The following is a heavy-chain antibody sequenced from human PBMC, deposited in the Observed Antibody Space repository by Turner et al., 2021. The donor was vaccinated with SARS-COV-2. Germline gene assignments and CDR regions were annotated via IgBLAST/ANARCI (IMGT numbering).Heavy chain of an antibody. Sequence: EVQLAESGGGVVKPGGSLRLSCAASGFTVGSSSMNWVRHAPGKGLEWASSISSSSNYIYYAGSVKGRFTISRDNAKNSLYLQMNSLRAEDTAVYYCARSPTAPGYYYDSSGYYTPYDFDYWGQGTLVTVSS. CDR2: ISSSSNYI. V-gene: IGHV3-21*01. CDR1: GFTVGSSS. D-gene: IGHD3-22*01. J-gene: IGHJ4*02. CDR3: ARSPTAPGYYYDSSGYYTPYDFDY.